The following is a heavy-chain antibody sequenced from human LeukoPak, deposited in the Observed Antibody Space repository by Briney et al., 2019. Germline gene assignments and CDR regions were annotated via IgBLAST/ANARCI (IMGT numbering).Heavy chain of an antibody. CDR1: GGSISSRNW. J-gene: IGHJ4*02. Sequence: PSETLSLTCAVSGGSISSRNWRSWVRPPPGKGLEWIGSIYYSGSTYYNPSLKSRVTISVDTSKNQFSLKLSSVTAADTAVYYCARSGYSYGYEVDYWGQGTLVTVSS. CDR3: ARSGYSYGYEVDY. D-gene: IGHD5-18*01. CDR2: IYYSGST. V-gene: IGHV4-4*02.